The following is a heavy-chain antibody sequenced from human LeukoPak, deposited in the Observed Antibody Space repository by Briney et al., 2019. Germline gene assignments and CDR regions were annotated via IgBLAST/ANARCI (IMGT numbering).Heavy chain of an antibody. Sequence: PSETLSLTCTVSGGSISSYNWCWIRKPPRTGQELIWNIYYSCGTNYNPSLKSRVTISVDTSKNQFSLRLSSVTAADTAVYYCARHPVVWFGESSHYYYYMDVWGKGTTVTVSS. V-gene: IGHV4-59*08. D-gene: IGHD3-10*01. CDR1: GGSISSYN. CDR2: IYYSCGT. CDR3: ARHPVVWFGESSHYYYYMDV. J-gene: IGHJ6*03.